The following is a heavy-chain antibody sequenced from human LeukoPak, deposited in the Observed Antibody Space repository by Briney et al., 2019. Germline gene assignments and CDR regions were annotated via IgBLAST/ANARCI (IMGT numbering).Heavy chain of an antibody. CDR3: ARHSGAGTGFVY. D-gene: IGHD6-19*01. V-gene: IGHV4-34*01. Sequence: KPSETLSLTCAVYGGSFSGYYWSWIRQPPGKGLEWIGEINHSGSTNYNPSLKSRLTISIDTSKNQFSLKLSSVTAADTAVYYCARHSGAGTGFVYWGQGTLVTVSS. J-gene: IGHJ4*02. CDR1: GGSFSGYY. CDR2: INHSGST.